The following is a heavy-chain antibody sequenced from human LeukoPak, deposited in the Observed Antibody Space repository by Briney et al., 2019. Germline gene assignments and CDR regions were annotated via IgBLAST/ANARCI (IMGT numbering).Heavy chain of an antibody. Sequence: ASTKVSCKASGYTFTSYGISWVRQAPGQGLEWMGWISAYNGNTNYAQKLQGRVTMTTDTSTSTAYMELRSLRSDDTAVYYCARAVGYCSGGSCFHHFDYWGQGTLDTVSS. V-gene: IGHV1-18*01. CDR3: ARAVGYCSGGSCFHHFDY. CDR2: ISAYNGNT. J-gene: IGHJ4*02. CDR1: GYTFTSYG. D-gene: IGHD2-15*01.